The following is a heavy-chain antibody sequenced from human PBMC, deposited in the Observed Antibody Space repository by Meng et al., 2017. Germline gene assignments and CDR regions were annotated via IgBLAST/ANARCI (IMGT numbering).Heavy chain of an antibody. CDR3: ARDLMATDI. CDR2: IYHSGST. J-gene: IGHJ4*02. CDR1: GYSISSGYY. Sequence: GSLRLSCTVSGYSISSGYYWGWSRQPPGKGVEWSGSIYHSGSTYYNPSLKSRVTISVDTSKNQSSLKLSAVTAADTAVYYCARDLMATDIWGQGTLVTVSS. V-gene: IGHV4-38-2*02. D-gene: IGHD5-12*01.